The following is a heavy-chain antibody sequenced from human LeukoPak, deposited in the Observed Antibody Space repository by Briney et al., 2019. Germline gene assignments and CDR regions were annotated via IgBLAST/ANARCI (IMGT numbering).Heavy chain of an antibody. D-gene: IGHD2-2*01. J-gene: IGHJ6*03. CDR2: IRYDGSNK. CDR1: GFTFSNYG. Sequence: GGSLRLSCAASGFTFSNYGMHWVRQAPGKGLEWVTFIRYDGSNKYYADSVKGRFTISRDNAKNSLYLQMNSLRAEDTAVYYCARDGYCSSTSCYAWYYMDVWGKGTTVTVSS. CDR3: ARDGYCSSTSCYAWYYMDV. V-gene: IGHV3-30*02.